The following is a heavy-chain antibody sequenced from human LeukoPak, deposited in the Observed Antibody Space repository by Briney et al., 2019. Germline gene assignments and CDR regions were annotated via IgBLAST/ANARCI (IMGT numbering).Heavy chain of an antibody. Sequence: PGGSLRLSCSASGFTFSSYAVHWVRQAPGKGLEYVSAISSNGGSRYYADSVKGRFTISRDNSKNTLYLQMSSLRAEDTAVYYFVVQGWVFRPPTQYYFDYWGKGTLVTVSS. CDR3: VVQGWVFRPPTQYYFDY. J-gene: IGHJ4*02. CDR2: ISSNGGSR. V-gene: IGHV3-64D*06. D-gene: IGHD1-1*01. CDR1: GFTFSSYA.